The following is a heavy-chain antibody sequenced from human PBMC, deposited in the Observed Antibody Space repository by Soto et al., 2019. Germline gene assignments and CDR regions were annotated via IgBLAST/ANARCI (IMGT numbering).Heavy chain of an antibody. CDR3: ANERISIFRGVNNSPSLDY. V-gene: IGHV3-23*01. CDR1: GFTFSSYA. CDR2: ISASGGST. Sequence: GGSLRLSCAASGFTFSSYAVSWVRQAPGKGLEWVSAISASGGSTYYTDSVKGRFTISRDNSKNTLYMQMNSLRAEDTAAYYCANERISIFRGVNNSPSLDYQGKGSLVTISS. J-gene: IGHJ4*02. D-gene: IGHD3-10*01.